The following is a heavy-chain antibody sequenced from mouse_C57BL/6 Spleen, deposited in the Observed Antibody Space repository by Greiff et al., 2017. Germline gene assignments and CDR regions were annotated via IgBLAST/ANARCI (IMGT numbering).Heavy chain of an antibody. D-gene: IGHD2-4*01. CDR1: GYTFTSYT. CDR3: ARYGQYDYDENDMDY. Sequence: QVQLQQSGAELARPGASVKMSCKASGYTFTSYTMHWVKQRPGQGLEWIGYINPSSGYTKYNQKFKDKATLTADKSSSTAYMQLSSLTSEDSAVYYCARYGQYDYDENDMDYWGPGTSVTVSS. V-gene: IGHV1-4*01. CDR2: INPSSGYT. J-gene: IGHJ4*01.